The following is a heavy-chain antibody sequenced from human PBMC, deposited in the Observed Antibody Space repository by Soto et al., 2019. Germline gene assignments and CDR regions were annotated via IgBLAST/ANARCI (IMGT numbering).Heavy chain of an antibody. CDR1: GYTFTGYY. CDR2: INPNSGGT. J-gene: IGHJ6*03. Sequence: QVQLVQSGAEVKKPGASVKVSCKASGYTFTGYYMHWVRQAPGQGLEWMGWINPNSGGTNYAQKFQGWVTMTRDTSISTAYMELSRLRSDDTAVYYCARGNGGYDMVATDKTYYYDYMDVWGKGTTVTVSS. CDR3: ARGNGGYDMVATDKTYYYDYMDV. D-gene: IGHD5-12*01. V-gene: IGHV1-2*04.